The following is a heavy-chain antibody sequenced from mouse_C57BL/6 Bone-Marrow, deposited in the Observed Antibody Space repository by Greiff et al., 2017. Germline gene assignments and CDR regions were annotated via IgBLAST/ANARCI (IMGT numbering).Heavy chain of an antibody. J-gene: IGHJ2*01. CDR3: TGITTVVATDYFDY. Sequence: EVQLVESGGGLVQPGGSMKLSCAASGFTFSDAWMDWVRQSPGKGLEWVAEIRNKANNHATYYAESVKGRFTISRYDSKSSVYLQMNSLRAEDTGIYDCTGITTVVATDYFDYWGQGTTLTVSS. CDR2: IRNKANNHAT. V-gene: IGHV6-6*01. CDR1: GFTFSDAW. D-gene: IGHD1-1*01.